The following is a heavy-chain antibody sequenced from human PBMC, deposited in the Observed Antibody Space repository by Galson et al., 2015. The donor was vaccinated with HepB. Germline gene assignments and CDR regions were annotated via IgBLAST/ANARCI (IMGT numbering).Heavy chain of an antibody. CDR1: GFTFSSYA. Sequence: SLRLSCAASGFTFSSYAMHWVRQAPGKGLEWVAVISYDGSNKYYADSVKGRFTISRDNSKNTLYLQMNSLRAEDTAVYYCARGVVLRYFDWSKSNRLDYWGQGTLVTVSS. D-gene: IGHD3-9*01. V-gene: IGHV3-30*04. CDR3: ARGVVLRYFDWSKSNRLDY. CDR2: ISYDGSNK. J-gene: IGHJ4*02.